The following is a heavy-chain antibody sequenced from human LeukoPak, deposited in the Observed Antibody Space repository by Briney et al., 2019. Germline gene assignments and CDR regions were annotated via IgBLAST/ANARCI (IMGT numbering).Heavy chain of an antibody. D-gene: IGHD3-10*01. Sequence: GGSLRLSCAASGFTFSSYAMHWVRQAPGKGLEWVAVISYDGSNKYYADSVKGRFTISRDNSKNTLYLQMNSLRAEDTAVYYCARDPDYYGSGSSPFDPWGQGTLVTVSS. CDR3: ARDPDYYGSGSSPFDP. J-gene: IGHJ5*02. CDR2: ISYDGSNK. V-gene: IGHV3-30*04. CDR1: GFTFSSYA.